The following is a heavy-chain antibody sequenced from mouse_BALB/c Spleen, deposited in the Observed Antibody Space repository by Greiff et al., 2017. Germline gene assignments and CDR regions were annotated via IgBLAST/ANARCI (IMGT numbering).Heavy chain of an antibody. CDR1: GFSLTSYG. CDR2: ICAGGST. CDR3: ARDRGHHWFAY. V-gene: IGHV2-9*02. J-gene: IGHJ3*01. Sequence: QVQLKESGPGLVPPSQSLSITCTVSGFSLTSYGVHWVRQPPGKGLELLGVICAGGSTNYNSALMSRLSISTDNSKSQVFLKMNSLQTDDTAMYYCARDRGHHWFAYWGQGTLVTVSA. D-gene: IGHD3-3*01.